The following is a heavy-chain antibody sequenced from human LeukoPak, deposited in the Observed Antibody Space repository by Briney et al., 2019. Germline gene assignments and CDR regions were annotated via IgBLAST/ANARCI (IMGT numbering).Heavy chain of an antibody. CDR2: ISGDGESI. D-gene: IGHD1-26*01. V-gene: IGHV3-43*02. J-gene: IGHJ4*02. Sequence: PGGSLRLSCAASGFTFDDYAMHWVRQVPGKGLEWVSIISGDGESIYDAVSVKGRFTISRDKRKNSLYLQMNSLKTEDTALYYCVKDMTPAGATAFDSWGEGTLVTVSS. CDR3: VKDMTPAGATAFDS. CDR1: GFTFDDYA.